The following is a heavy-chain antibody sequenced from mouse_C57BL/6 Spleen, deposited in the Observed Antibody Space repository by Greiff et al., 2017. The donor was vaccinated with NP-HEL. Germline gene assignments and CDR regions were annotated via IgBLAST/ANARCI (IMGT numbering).Heavy chain of an antibody. D-gene: IGHD1-1*01. CDR2: INPSNGGT. CDR1: GYTFTSYW. Sequence: QVQLQQPGTELVKPGASVKLSCKASGYTFTSYWMHWVKQRPGQGLEWIGNINPSNGGTNYNEKFKSKATLTVDKSSSTAYMPLSSLTSEDSAVYYCAISEGLLLRGYCDVWGTGTTVTVSS. J-gene: IGHJ1*03. CDR3: AISEGLLLRGYCDV. V-gene: IGHV1-53*01.